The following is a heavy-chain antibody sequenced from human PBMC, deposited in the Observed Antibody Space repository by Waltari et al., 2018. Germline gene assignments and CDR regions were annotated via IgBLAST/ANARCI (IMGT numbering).Heavy chain of an antibody. CDR2: ISIAVTT. CDR1: GFTVPTYY. D-gene: IGHD2-21*02. Sequence: HLVESGGGLIQPGGSLRLSCAASGFTVPTYYMRWVRPAPGRVLEFASVISIAVTTYYADSVKGRFTISRDTFRNTLYLQMDNLRPDDTAVYYCARGNTASLDYWGQGTLVTVSS. J-gene: IGHJ4*02. CDR3: ARGNTASLDY. V-gene: IGHV3-53*01.